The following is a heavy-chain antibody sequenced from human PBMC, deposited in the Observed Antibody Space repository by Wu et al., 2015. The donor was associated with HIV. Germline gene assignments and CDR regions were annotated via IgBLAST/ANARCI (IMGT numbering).Heavy chain of an antibody. CDR1: GYTFNAYY. CDR2: ISANNGDT. J-gene: IGHJ5*02. D-gene: IGHD5-12*01. Sequence: QLVQSGAEVKRPGASVKVSCKASGYTFNAYYIFWVRQAPGQGLEWMGWISANNGDTNYAQKFQGRVTMTTDTSTSTGYMELRSLRSDDTAVYYCAREGVDAFDPWGQGTVVTVSS. CDR3: AREGVDAFDP. V-gene: IGHV1-18*04.